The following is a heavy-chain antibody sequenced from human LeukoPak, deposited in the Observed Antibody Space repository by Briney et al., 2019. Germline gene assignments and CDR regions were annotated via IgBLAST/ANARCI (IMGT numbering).Heavy chain of an antibody. CDR3: ARMDSSGWYGGRVIDY. CDR2: IYYSGST. V-gene: IGHV4-39*07. CDR1: GGSISSSSYY. D-gene: IGHD6-19*01. J-gene: IGHJ4*02. Sequence: SETLSLTCTVSGGSISSSSYYWGWIRQPPGKGLEWIGSIYYSGSTYYNPSLKSRVTISVDTSKNQFSLKLSSVTAADTAVYYCARMDSSGWYGGRVIDYWGQGTLVTVSS.